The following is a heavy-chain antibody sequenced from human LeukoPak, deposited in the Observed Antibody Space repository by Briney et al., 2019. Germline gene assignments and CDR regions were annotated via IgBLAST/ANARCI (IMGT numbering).Heavy chain of an antibody. V-gene: IGHV3-11*04. Sequence: GGSLRLSCAASGFTFSDYYMSWIRQAPGKGLEWVSYISSSGSTIYYADSVKGRFTISRDNAKNSLYLQMNSLRAEDTAVYYCARDSQWLVTTDVFDIWGQGTMVTVSS. CDR1: GFTFSDYY. CDR3: ARDSQWLVTTDVFDI. J-gene: IGHJ3*02. CDR2: ISSSGSTI. D-gene: IGHD6-19*01.